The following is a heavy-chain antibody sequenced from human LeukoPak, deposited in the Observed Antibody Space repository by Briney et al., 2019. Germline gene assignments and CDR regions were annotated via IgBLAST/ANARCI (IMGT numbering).Heavy chain of an antibody. CDR3: ARLSTYYYDSSGYLGY. V-gene: IGHV1-3*01. J-gene: IGHJ4*02. Sequence: ASVKVSCKASGYTFTSYAMHWVRQAPGQRLEWMGWINAGNGNTKYSQKFQGRVTITRDTSASTAYMELSSLRSEDTAVYYCARLSTYYYDSSGYLGYWCQGTLVTVSS. CDR1: GYTFTSYA. D-gene: IGHD3-22*01. CDR2: INAGNGNT.